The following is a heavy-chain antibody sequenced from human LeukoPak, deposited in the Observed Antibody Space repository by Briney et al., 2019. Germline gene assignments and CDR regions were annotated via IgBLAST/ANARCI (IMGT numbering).Heavy chain of an antibody. CDR3: VRGGIRVSGIDAFDI. Sequence: GGSLRLSCAASGFTYSNYDMRWVRQGPGGGLEWVSAIGIADDTHYADSVKGRFTISRENARNSLYLQINSLRDGDTAVYYCVRGGIRVSGIDAFDIWGQGTVVTVSS. CDR2: IGIADDT. J-gene: IGHJ3*02. V-gene: IGHV3-13*01. D-gene: IGHD5/OR15-5a*01. CDR1: GFTYSNYD.